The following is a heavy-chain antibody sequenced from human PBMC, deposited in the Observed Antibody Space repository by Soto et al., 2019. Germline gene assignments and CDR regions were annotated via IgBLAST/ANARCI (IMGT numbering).Heavy chain of an antibody. Sequence: TLSLTCSVSGAALISGNYYWSWIRQVPGKGLEWIGHIYVTGAVDYNPSLRDRITISQDTSERQFSLNLRLVTAADTAVYYCARLRIATNNYKWFDPWGQGTLVTVSS. CDR3: ARLRIATNNYKWFDP. CDR2: IYVTGAV. CDR1: GAALISGNYY. J-gene: IGHJ5*02. V-gene: IGHV4-31*03. D-gene: IGHD2-21*01.